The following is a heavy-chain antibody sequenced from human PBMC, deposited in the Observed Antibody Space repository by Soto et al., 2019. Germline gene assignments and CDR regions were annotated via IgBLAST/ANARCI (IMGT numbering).Heavy chain of an antibody. J-gene: IGHJ3*02. CDR2: IYYSGST. CDR3: ARSPRSFYDAFDI. Sequence: TETLTLNYPDSNASISTSTNSWGWIRQPPGKGLEWIGSIYYSGSTYYNASLKSRVTISVDTSKNQFSLRLSSVTAADTAVYYCARSPRSFYDAFDIWGQGTMVT. V-gene: IGHV4-39*01. D-gene: IGHD3-16*02. CDR1: NASISTSTNS.